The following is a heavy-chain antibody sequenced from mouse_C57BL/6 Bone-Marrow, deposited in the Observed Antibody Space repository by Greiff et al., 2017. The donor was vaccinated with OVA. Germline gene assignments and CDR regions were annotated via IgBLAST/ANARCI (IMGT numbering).Heavy chain of an antibody. J-gene: IGHJ3*01. CDR1: GFTFSSYA. CDR2: ISDGGSYT. V-gene: IGHV5-4*03. CDR3: ARGNYGPWFAY. Sequence: EVNLVESGGGLVKPGGSLKLSCAASGFTFSSYAMSWVRQTPEKRLEWVATISDGGSYTYYPDNVKGRFTISRDNAKNNLYLQMSHLKSEDTAMYYCARGNYGPWFAYWGQGTLVTVSA. D-gene: IGHD1-1*01.